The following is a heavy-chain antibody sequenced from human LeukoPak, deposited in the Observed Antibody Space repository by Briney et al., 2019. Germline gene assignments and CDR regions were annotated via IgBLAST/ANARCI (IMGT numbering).Heavy chain of an antibody. CDR1: GFTFSSYS. J-gene: IGHJ4*02. CDR3: ARIVVSSIAARIPYYSDY. Sequence: GGSLRLSCAASGFTFSSYSMNWVRQAPGKGLEWVSSISSSSSYIHYADSVKGRSTISRDNAKNSLYLRMNSLMAEDTAVYYCARIVVSSIAARIPYYSDYWGQGTLVTVSS. V-gene: IGHV3-21*01. CDR2: ISSSSSYI. D-gene: IGHD6-6*01.